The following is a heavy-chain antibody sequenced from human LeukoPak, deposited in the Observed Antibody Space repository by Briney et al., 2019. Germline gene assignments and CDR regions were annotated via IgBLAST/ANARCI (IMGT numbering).Heavy chain of an antibody. Sequence: PGGSLRLSCAASGFTFSSYWMSWVRQAPGKGLEWVANINQDGGEKYYVDSVKGRFTISRDNAKNSLYLQMNSLRAEDTALYYCAKDIAAAGNFDYWGRGTLVTVSS. CDR2: INQDGGEK. V-gene: IGHV3-7*03. CDR3: AKDIAAAGNFDY. CDR1: GFTFSSYW. J-gene: IGHJ4*02. D-gene: IGHD6-13*01.